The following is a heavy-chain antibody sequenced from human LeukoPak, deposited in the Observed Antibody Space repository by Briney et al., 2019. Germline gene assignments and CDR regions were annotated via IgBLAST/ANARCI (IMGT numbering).Heavy chain of an antibody. CDR2: IYYSGST. Sequence: SETLSLTCTVSGGSVSSGSYYWSWIRQPPGKGLEWIGYIYYSGSTNYNPSLKSRVTISVDTSKNQFSLKLSSVTAADTAVYYCARVVYSSSVLHYYYYMDVWGKGTTVTVSS. CDR3: ARVVYSSSVLHYYYYMDV. CDR1: GGSVSSGSYY. J-gene: IGHJ6*03. V-gene: IGHV4-61*01. D-gene: IGHD6-13*01.